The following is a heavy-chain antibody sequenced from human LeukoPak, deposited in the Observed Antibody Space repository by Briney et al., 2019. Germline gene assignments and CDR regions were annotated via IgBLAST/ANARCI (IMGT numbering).Heavy chain of an antibody. Sequence: GGSLRLSCAASGFTFSSYAMSWVRQAPGKGLEWVSAISGSGGSTYYADSVKGRFTISRDNSKNTLYLQMNSLRAEDTAVYYCASAAYSSGWYGGYYFDYWGQGTLVTV. CDR2: ISGSGGST. D-gene: IGHD6-19*01. V-gene: IGHV3-23*01. CDR3: ASAAYSSGWYGGYYFDY. J-gene: IGHJ4*02. CDR1: GFTFSSYA.